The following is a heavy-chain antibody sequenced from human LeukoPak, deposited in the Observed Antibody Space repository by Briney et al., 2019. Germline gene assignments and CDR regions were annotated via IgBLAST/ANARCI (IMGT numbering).Heavy chain of an antibody. CDR3: ARGSSGWYSGAFDI. D-gene: IGHD6-19*01. J-gene: IGHJ3*02. CDR2: INHSGST. Sequence: SETLSLTCAVCGGSFSGYYWSWIRQPPGKGLEWIGEINHSGSTNYNPSLKSRVTISVDTSKNQFSLKLSSVTAADTAVYYCARGSSGWYSGAFDIWGQGTMVTVSS. V-gene: IGHV4-34*01. CDR1: GGSFSGYY.